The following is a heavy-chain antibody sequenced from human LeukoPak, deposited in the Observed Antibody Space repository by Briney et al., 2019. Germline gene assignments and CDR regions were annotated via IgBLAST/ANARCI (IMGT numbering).Heavy chain of an antibody. Sequence: PSETLSLTCTVSGASISSPSHYWNWIRQPAGKGLEWIGRFYTGSTTYNPSLKSRVTISVDTSKNQFSLKLSSVTAADTAVYYCASLGAFDIWGQGTMVTVSS. CDR1: GASISSPSHY. V-gene: IGHV4-61*02. J-gene: IGHJ3*02. CDR3: ASLGAFDI. D-gene: IGHD3-16*01. CDR2: FYTGST.